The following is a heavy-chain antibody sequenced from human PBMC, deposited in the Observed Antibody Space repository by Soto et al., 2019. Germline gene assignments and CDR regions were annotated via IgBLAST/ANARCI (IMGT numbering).Heavy chain of an antibody. CDR1: GGTFSSYA. D-gene: IGHD2-15*01. J-gene: IGHJ4*02. Sequence: GASVKVSCKASGGTFSSYAISWVRQAPGQGLEWMGGIIPIFGTANYAQKFQGRVTITADESTSTAYMELSSLRSEDTAVYYCARSNLGYCSGGSCYSFDNWGQGTLVTVSS. CDR3: ARSNLGYCSGGSCYSFDN. V-gene: IGHV1-69*13. CDR2: IIPIFGTA.